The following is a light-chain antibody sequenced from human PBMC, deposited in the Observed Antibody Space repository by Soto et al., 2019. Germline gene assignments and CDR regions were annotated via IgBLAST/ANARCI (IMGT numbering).Light chain of an antibody. CDR2: AAS. J-gene: IGKJ4*01. CDR1: QSISSY. Sequence: DIQMTQSPSSLSASVGDRVTITCRASQSISSYLNWYQQKPGEAPKLLIYAASSLQSGGPSRVSGSGSGTDFTLTISCLQPEDCATYYCQQSYSTPLTFGGGTKVDIK. CDR3: QQSYSTPLT. V-gene: IGKV1-39*01.